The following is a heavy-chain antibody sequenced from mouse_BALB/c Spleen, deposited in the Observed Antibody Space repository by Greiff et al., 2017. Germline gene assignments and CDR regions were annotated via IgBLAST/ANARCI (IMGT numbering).Heavy chain of an antibody. V-gene: IGHV5-17*02. Sequence: EVKVVESGGGLVQPGGSRKLSCAASGFTFSSFGMHWVRQAPEKGLEWVAYISSGSSTIYYADTVKGRFTISRDNPKNTLFLQMTSLRSEDTAMYYCARVHYYGSSWVYAMDYWGQGTSVTVSS. D-gene: IGHD1-1*01. J-gene: IGHJ4*01. CDR3: ARVHYYGSSWVYAMDY. CDR1: GFTFSSFG. CDR2: ISSGSSTI.